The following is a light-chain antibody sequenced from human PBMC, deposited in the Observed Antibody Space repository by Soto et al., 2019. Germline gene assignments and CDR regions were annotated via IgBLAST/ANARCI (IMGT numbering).Light chain of an antibody. CDR2: DTS. CDR1: QSVSNY. V-gene: IGKV3-11*01. Sequence: EIVLTQSPAPLSLSQGERATLSCRASQSVSNYLAWYQQKPGQAPRLLMYDTSNRAPGIPARFSGSGSGSDFTLAINSLEPEDFAVYFCQQRSKFLWTFGQGTKVVI. CDR3: QQRSKFLWT. J-gene: IGKJ1*01.